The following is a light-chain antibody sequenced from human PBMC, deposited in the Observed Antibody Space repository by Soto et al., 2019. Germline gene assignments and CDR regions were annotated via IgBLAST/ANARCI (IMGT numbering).Light chain of an antibody. CDR2: EVT. CDR3: TSFTLSTTYV. V-gene: IGLV2-14*01. CDR1: SSDIGGYNY. Sequence: QSALTQPASVSGTPGQSITISCTGTSSDIGGYNYVSWFQQHPGKAPQLMIYEVTNWPSGVSHRFSGSKSGNTASLTISGLQAEDEADYYCTSFTLSTTYVFGTGTKVTVL. J-gene: IGLJ1*01.